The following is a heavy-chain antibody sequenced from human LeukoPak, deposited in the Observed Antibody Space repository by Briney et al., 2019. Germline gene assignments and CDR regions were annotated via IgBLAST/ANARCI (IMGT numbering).Heavy chain of an antibody. V-gene: IGHV3-43*02. CDR3: VKDSPIERFQH. Sequence: GGSLRLSCAASGFSVSSNYINWVRQAPGKGLEWVSVICGDGISTYYADSLKGRSTISRDNSKNSLYLQMNGLRTQDTALYYCVKDSPIERFQHWGQGTLVTVSS. CDR1: GFSVSSNY. CDR2: ICGDGIST. D-gene: IGHD2/OR15-2a*01. J-gene: IGHJ1*01.